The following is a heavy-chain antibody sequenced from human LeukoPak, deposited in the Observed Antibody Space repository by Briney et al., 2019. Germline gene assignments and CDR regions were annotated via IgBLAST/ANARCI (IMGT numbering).Heavy chain of an antibody. V-gene: IGHV1-69*04. CDR2: IIPIFGIA. Sequence: SVKVSCKASGGTFSSYAISWVRQAPGQGLEWMGRIIPIFGIANYAQKFQGRVTITADKSTSTAYMELSSLRSEDTAVYYCARESQFYYYYYGMDVWGKGTTVTVSS. J-gene: IGHJ6*04. D-gene: IGHD5-24*01. CDR3: ARESQFYYYYYGMDV. CDR1: GGTFSSYA.